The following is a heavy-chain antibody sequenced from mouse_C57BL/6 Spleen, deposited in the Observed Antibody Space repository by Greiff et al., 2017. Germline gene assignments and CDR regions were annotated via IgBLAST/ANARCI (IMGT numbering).Heavy chain of an antibody. D-gene: IGHD1-1*01. Sequence: EVMLVESGGGLVKPGGSLKLSCAASGFTFSSYAMSWVRQTPEKRLEWVATISDGGSYTYYPDNVKCRFTISRDNAKNNLYLQMSHLKSKDTAMYYCARYGSSLFDYWGQGTTLTVSS. CDR1: GFTFSSYA. V-gene: IGHV5-4*03. CDR2: ISDGGSYT. J-gene: IGHJ2*01. CDR3: ARYGSSLFDY.